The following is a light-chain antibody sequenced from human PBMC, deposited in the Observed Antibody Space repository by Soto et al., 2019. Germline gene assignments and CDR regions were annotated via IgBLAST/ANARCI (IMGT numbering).Light chain of an antibody. V-gene: IGKV3-20*01. Sequence: EIVLTQSPGTLSLSPWERATLSCRASQSVSSSQLAWYQQRPGQAPRLLIYGASNRATGIPSRFSGSGSGTDFTLTISRREPADFAVYYCQQYGSSLITFGQGTRLEIK. CDR3: QQYGSSLIT. CDR1: QSVSSSQ. J-gene: IGKJ5*01. CDR2: GAS.